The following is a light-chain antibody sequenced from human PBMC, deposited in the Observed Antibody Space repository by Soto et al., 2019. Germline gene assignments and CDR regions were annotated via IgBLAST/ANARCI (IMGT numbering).Light chain of an antibody. J-gene: IGKJ2*03. V-gene: IGKV3-15*01. CDR2: GAS. CDR1: QSVSSSY. Sequence: IVLTQSPGTLSLSPGERATLSCRASQSVSSSYLAWYQQKPGQAPRLLIYGASKRATGIPARFSGSGSGTHFTLTISSLQSEDFGVYYCQHYNNWPPYSFGQGTKVDI. CDR3: QHYNNWPPYS.